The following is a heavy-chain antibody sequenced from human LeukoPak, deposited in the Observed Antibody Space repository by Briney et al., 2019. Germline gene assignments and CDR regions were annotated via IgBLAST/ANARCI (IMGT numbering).Heavy chain of an antibody. Sequence: SETLSLTCTVSGGSISSYYWSWIRQPPGKGLEWIGYIYYSGSTNYNPSLKSRVTISVDTSRNQFSLKLSSVTAADTAVYYCARRLYYYDSTFDYWGQGTLVTVSS. CDR1: GGSISSYY. D-gene: IGHD3-22*01. J-gene: IGHJ4*02. CDR2: IYYSGST. V-gene: IGHV4-59*01. CDR3: ARRLYYYDSTFDY.